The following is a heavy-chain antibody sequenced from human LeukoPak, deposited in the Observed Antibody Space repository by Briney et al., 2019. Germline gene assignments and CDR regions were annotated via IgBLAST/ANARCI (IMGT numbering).Heavy chain of an antibody. CDR3: ARTSRHFDYGMDV. Sequence: GGSLRLSCAVSGFTITDYGMSWVRQAPGKGLEWVSATSVSGDTKYYADSVKGRFTISRDNSKNTLYLQMNSLRAEDTAVYYCARTSRHFDYGMDVWGQGTTVTVSS. D-gene: IGHD3-3*02. J-gene: IGHJ6*02. CDR1: GFTITDYG. CDR2: TSVSGDTK. V-gene: IGHV3-23*01.